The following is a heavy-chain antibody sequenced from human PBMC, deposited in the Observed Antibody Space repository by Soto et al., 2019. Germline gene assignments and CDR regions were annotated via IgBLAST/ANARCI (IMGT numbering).Heavy chain of an antibody. D-gene: IGHD3-10*01. CDR1: GFTFSSYG. CDR3: AKGDLWFGEPNAYYYYYGMDV. Sequence: GGSLRLSCAASGFTFSSYGMHWVRQAPGKGLEWVAVISYDGSNKYYADSVKGRFTISRDNSKNTLYLQMNSLRAEDTAVYYCAKGDLWFGEPNAYYYYYGMDVWGQGTTVTVAS. J-gene: IGHJ6*02. CDR2: ISYDGSNK. V-gene: IGHV3-30*18.